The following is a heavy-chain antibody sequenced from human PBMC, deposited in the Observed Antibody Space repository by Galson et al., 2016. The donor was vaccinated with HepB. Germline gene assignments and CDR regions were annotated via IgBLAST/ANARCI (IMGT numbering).Heavy chain of an antibody. D-gene: IGHD2/OR15-2a*01. J-gene: IGHJ4*02. CDR2: DSMDGRRK. V-gene: IGHV3-30*18. CDR3: AKRHEYCPPVGCSVDY. CDR1: GFTFSNRG. Sequence: SLRLSCAASGFTFSNRGMHWARQAPGKGLEWVAADSMDGRRKFYADSVKGRFTISRDNSNNMLFLQMNSLRADDTAVYYCAKRHEYCPPVGCSVDYWGQGTLVSVSS.